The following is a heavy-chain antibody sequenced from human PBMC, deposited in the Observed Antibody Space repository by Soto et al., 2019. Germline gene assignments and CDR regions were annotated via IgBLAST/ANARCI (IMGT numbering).Heavy chain of an antibody. J-gene: IGHJ4*02. D-gene: IGHD2-21*01. CDR1: GFTFSSYA. Sequence: EVRLLESGGGLVQPGGSLRLSCAASGFTFSSYAMNWVRQAPGKGLEWVSGISGNGATTFYADSVKGRLTISRDNSGXXXXXXXXXXXXXXXXXXXXXXXXXXXXPLFQDFWGQGTLVTVSS. V-gene: IGHV3-23*01. CDR3: XXXXXXXXPLFQDF. CDR2: ISGNGATT.